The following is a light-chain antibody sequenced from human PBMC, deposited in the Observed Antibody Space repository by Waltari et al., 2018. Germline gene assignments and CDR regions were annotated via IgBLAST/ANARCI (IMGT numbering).Light chain of an antibody. Sequence: DIVMTQSPDSLAVSLGERATINCKSSQSVLYSSNNKNYLAWYQQKPGQPPKVLIYWASFRESGVPDRFSGSGSETDFTLTISSLQAEDVAVYYCQQYLRAPRTFGQGTELEI. CDR2: WAS. J-gene: IGKJ2*02. CDR1: QSVLYSSNNKNY. V-gene: IGKV4-1*01. CDR3: QQYLRAPRT.